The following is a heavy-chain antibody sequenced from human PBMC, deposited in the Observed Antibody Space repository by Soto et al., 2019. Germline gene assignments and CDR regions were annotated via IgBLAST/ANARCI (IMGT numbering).Heavy chain of an antibody. J-gene: IGHJ4*02. CDR1: GGSISSGGYS. CDR2: IYHSGST. CDR3: AAGGGLPRYY. V-gene: IGHV4-30-2*01. D-gene: IGHD5-12*01. Sequence: QLQLQESGSGLVKPSQTLSLTCAVSGGSISSGGYSWSWIRQPPGKGLEWIGYIYHSGSTYYNPSLSSPVTVSVDRSKNQFSLNLSSVTAADTAVYYCAAGGGLPRYYWGQGTLVTVSS.